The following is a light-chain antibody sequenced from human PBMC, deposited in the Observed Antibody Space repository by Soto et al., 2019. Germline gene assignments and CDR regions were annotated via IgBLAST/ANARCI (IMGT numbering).Light chain of an antibody. J-gene: IGKJ1*01. Sequence: EIVMTQSPAILSVSPGERATLSCRASQSISTFLAWYQQKPGQAPRLLVYGASSRATGIPDRFSGSGSGTDFTLTISRLEPEDFAVYYCQQYGSSPRTFGQGTKVDIK. CDR2: GAS. V-gene: IGKV3-20*01. CDR3: QQYGSSPRT. CDR1: QSISTF.